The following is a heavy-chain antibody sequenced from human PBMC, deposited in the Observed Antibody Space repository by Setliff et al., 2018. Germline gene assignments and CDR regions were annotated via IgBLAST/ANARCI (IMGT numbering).Heavy chain of an antibody. V-gene: IGHV1-18*01. CDR2: TGAYNGNT. D-gene: IGHD3-9*01. CDR1: GYTFISYD. Sequence: ASVKVSCKASGYTFISYDINWVRQAPGQGLEWMGWTGAYNGNTKYAQKFQGRVTLTTETSANTAYMELRSLRSDDTAVYYCARGEAGYYEAFDIWGQGTMVTVS. J-gene: IGHJ3*02. CDR3: ARGEAGYYEAFDI.